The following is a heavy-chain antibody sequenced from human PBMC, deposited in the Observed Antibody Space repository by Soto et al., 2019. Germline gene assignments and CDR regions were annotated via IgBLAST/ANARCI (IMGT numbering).Heavy chain of an antibody. CDR2: IFYDGSNK. CDR1: GFTFSRYN. J-gene: IGHJ2*01. CDR3: TREWQFWDFDL. V-gene: IGHV3-30-3*01. D-gene: IGHD5-12*01. Sequence: QVQLVESGGGGVQPGRSLRLSCAASGFTFSRYNMHWVRQAPGKGLEWVALIFYDGSNKYYADSVKGRFTISRDNSKNTLYLQTNSLRPEDTAVYYCTREWQFWDFDLWGRGTLVTVSS.